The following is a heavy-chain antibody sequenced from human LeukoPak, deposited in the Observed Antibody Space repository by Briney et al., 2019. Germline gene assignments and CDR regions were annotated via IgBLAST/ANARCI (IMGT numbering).Heavy chain of an antibody. CDR1: GGSISSYY. J-gene: IGHJ6*03. CDR3: ARCSTGTYYYYYYMDV. Sequence: NPSETLSLTCTVSGGSISSYYWSWIRQPAGKGLEWIGRIYTSGSTNYNPSLKSRVTMSVDTSKNQFSLKLGSVTAADTAVYYCARCSTGTYYYYYYMDVWGKGTTVTVSS. CDR2: IYTSGST. V-gene: IGHV4-4*07. D-gene: IGHD1-1*01.